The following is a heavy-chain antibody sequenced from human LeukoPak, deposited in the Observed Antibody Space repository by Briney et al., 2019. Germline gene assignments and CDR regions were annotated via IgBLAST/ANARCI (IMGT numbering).Heavy chain of an antibody. D-gene: IGHD3-3*01. CDR3: ARGDSEIFGVVTYDY. Sequence: ASVKVSCKASGYTFTSYDINWVRQATGQGLEWMGWMSPNSGNTGYAQKFQGRVTMTRNTSISTAYMELSSLRSEDTAVYYCARGDSEIFGVVTYDYWGQGTLVTVSS. J-gene: IGHJ4*02. V-gene: IGHV1-8*01. CDR1: GYTFTSYD. CDR2: MSPNSGNT.